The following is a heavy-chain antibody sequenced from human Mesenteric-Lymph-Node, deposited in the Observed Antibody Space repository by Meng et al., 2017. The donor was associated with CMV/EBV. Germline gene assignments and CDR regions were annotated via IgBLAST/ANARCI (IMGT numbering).Heavy chain of an antibody. V-gene: IGHV3-48*03. CDR1: EFTFSSYV. J-gene: IGHJ6*02. D-gene: IGHD4-11*01. CDR2: IDTRGGTI. CDR3: ARKAPYSPYNTYYGMDV. Sequence: GESLKISCAASEFTFSSYVMNWVRQAPGRGLEWVSKIDTRGGTIIYADSVKGRFTISRDNAKNSLYLHMNSLRAEDTATYYCARKAPYSPYNTYYGMDVWGQGTTVTVSS.